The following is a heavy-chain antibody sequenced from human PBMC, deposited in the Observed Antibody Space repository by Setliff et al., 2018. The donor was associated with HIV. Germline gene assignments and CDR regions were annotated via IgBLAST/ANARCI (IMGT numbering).Heavy chain of an antibody. V-gene: IGHV3-21*06. D-gene: IGHD6-13*01. CDR2: INGNTLYI. Sequence: GESLTISCTASGFPFSLYSMNWVRQTPGRGLEWVSSINGNTLYISYAASVRRRFTISRDNAKGSLYLQLTSLRPEDTGVYFCARVGSSTSLDYWGQGILVTVSS. CDR3: ARVGSSTSLDY. CDR1: GFPFSLYS. J-gene: IGHJ4*02.